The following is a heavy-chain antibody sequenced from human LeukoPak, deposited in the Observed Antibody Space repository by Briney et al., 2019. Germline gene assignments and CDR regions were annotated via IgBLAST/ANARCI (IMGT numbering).Heavy chain of an antibody. CDR1: GGSFSGYH. Sequence: SETLSLTCAVYGGSFSGYHWSWIRQPPGKGLEWIGRIYTSGSTNYNPSLKSRVTMSVDTSKNQFSPKLSSVTAADTAVYYCARDRGGYSYGYNSGEFDYWGQGTLVTVSS. CDR2: IYTSGST. D-gene: IGHD5-18*01. V-gene: IGHV4-59*10. J-gene: IGHJ4*02. CDR3: ARDRGGYSYGYNSGEFDY.